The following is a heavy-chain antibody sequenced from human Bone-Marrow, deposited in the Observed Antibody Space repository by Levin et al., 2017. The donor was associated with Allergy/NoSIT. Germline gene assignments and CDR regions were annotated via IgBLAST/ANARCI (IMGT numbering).Heavy chain of an antibody. J-gene: IGHJ5*02. V-gene: IGHV3-21*01. CDR1: GFTSSTYS. CDR3: ARGLEYSGLP. Sequence: GGSLRLSCAASGFTSSTYSMNWVRQAPGKGLDWVSSITSSSSYIYYADSVKGRFTISRDNAKNSLYLQMNSLRVEDTAVYYCARGLEYSGLPWGQGTLVTVSS. CDR2: ITSSSSYI. D-gene: IGHD5-12*01.